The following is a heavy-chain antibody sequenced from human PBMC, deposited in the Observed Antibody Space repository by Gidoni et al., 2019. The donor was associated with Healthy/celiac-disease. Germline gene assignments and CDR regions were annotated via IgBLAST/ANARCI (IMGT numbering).Heavy chain of an antibody. CDR2: MNPNRGNT. V-gene: IGHV1-8*01. CDR1: GYTFTSYD. J-gene: IGHJ6*03. Sequence: QVQLVQSGAEVKKPGASVKVSCKASGYTFTSYDINWVRQATGQGLEWMGWMNPNRGNTGKAQKLQGRVTMTRNTTIGTAYMERSSLRAEDTAGYDCARGSDTAMVTDDYYYYMDVWGKGTTVTVSS. CDR3: ARGSDTAMVTDDYYYYMDV. D-gene: IGHD5-18*01.